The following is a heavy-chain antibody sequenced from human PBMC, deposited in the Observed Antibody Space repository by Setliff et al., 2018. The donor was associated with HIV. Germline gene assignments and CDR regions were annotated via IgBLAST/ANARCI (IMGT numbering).Heavy chain of an antibody. CDR2: IYHTGST. Sequence: SETLSLTCTVSGGSINSTSYYWGWIRQPPGNGLEWIGSIYHTGSTYYNPSLKSRVTISVDTSKNQFSLKLSSVTAADTAVYYCARHLYNYGYYYMDVWGKGTTVTVSS. CDR3: ARHLYNYGYYYMDV. CDR1: GGSINSTSYY. D-gene: IGHD5-18*01. J-gene: IGHJ6*03. V-gene: IGHV4-39*01.